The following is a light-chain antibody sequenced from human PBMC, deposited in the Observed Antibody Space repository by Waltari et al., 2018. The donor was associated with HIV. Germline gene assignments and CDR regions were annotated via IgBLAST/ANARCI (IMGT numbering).Light chain of an antibody. CDR3: LQATYWPLT. CDR1: QSLVSTFSDGNTY. CDR2: QVS. Sequence: VVLTQSPLSLPVTLGQPASISCKSSQSLVSTFSDGNTYLNWFLQRPGQSPRRLFYQVSKRDSWFPDRITASGSGTNFTLTFRRVEAEDVGVYYCLQATYWPLTFGQGTRVEIK. J-gene: IGKJ1*01. V-gene: IGKV2-30*01.